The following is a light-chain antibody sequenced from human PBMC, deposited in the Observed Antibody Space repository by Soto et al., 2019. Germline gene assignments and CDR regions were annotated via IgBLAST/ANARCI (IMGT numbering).Light chain of an antibody. Sequence: DIQMTQAPSSLSASVGDRVTITCRASHIISTYLNWYQQEPRKGPKLLIYAASSLQSGAPSRFSGSGSGTDFTLTISSLHPEDFAAYYCQQSHDIQYTFGQGTKLEIK. J-gene: IGKJ2*01. CDR3: QQSHDIQYT. CDR2: AAS. V-gene: IGKV1-39*01. CDR1: HIISTY.